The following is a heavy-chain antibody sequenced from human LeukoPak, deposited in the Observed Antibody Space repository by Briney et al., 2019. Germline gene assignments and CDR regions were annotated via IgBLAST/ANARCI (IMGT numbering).Heavy chain of an antibody. CDR3: ATVGFIVVVPAAIRYFQH. Sequence: ASVKVSCKVSGYTLTELSMHWVRQAPGKGLEWMGGFDPEDGETIYAQKFQGRVTMTEDTSTDTAYMELSSLRSEDTAVYYCATVGFIVVVPAAIRYFQHWGQGTLVTVSS. CDR2: FDPEDGET. V-gene: IGHV1-24*01. J-gene: IGHJ1*01. CDR1: GYTLTELS. D-gene: IGHD2-2*01.